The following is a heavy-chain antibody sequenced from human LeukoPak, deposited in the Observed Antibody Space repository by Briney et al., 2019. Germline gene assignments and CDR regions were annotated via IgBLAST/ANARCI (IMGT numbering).Heavy chain of an antibody. CDR1: GFTFSSYG. Sequence: GGSLRLSCAASGFTFSSYGMHWVRQAPGKGLEWVAFIRYDGSNKYYADSVKGRFTISRDNSKNTLYVQMNSLRAEDTAVYYCARVDGIAAVNWGQGTLVTVSS. J-gene: IGHJ4*02. D-gene: IGHD6-13*01. CDR3: ARVDGIAAVN. CDR2: IRYDGSNK. V-gene: IGHV3-30*02.